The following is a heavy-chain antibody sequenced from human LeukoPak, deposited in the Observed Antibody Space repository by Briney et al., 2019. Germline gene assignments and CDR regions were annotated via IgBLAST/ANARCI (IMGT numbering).Heavy chain of an antibody. CDR3: AREGGVGPTAPPDYYSYQMDV. CDR2: IYYSGST. V-gene: IGHV4-39*02. Sequence: SETLSLTCTVSGGSISSSSYYWGWIRQPPGTGLEWIGSIYYSGSTYYNPSLKSRVTISVDTSKNQFSLKLSSVTATDTAVYYCAREGGVGPTAPPDYYSYQMDVWGKGTTVTVSS. J-gene: IGHJ6*03. D-gene: IGHD1-26*01. CDR1: GGSISSSSYY.